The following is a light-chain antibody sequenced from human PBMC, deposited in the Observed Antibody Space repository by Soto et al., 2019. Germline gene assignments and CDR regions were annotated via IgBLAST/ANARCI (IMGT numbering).Light chain of an antibody. V-gene: IGLV2-23*01. Sequence: LTQPASVSGSPGQSITISCSGSISDVGSSGPVSWYQHHPGQVPKLIIYEGSRRPSGVSSRFSGSKTGNTASLTITGLQAEDEANYYCCSYVGARTYVFGTGTKVTVL. J-gene: IGLJ1*01. CDR3: CSYVGARTYV. CDR2: EGS. CDR1: ISDVGSSGP.